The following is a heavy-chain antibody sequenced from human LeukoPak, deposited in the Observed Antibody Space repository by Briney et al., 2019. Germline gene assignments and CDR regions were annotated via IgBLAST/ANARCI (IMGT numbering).Heavy chain of an antibody. CDR2: IKQDGSEK. J-gene: IGHJ4*02. V-gene: IGHV3-7*01. D-gene: IGHD3-10*01. CDR1: GFTFSSYW. Sequence: PGGSLRLSCAASGFTFSSYWMSWVRQAPGKGLEWVANIKQDGSEKYYVDSVKGRFTISRGNAKNSLYLQMNSLRAEDTAVYYCATEELLLVEGHPRPTRNHYWGQGTLVTVSS. CDR3: ATEELLLVEGHPRPTRNHY.